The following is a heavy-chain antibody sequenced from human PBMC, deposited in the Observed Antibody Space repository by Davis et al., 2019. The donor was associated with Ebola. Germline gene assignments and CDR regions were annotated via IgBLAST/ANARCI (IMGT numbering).Heavy chain of an antibody. Sequence: GGSLRLSCAASGFTFSSYGMHWVRQAPGKGLEWVAVISYDGSNKYYADSVKGRFTISRDNSKNRLYLQMNSLRAEDTAVYYCARDIRGRRSCTNGVCYVYYYYGMDVWGQGTTVTVSS. D-gene: IGHD2-8*01. CDR1: GFTFSSYG. J-gene: IGHJ6*02. CDR3: ARDIRGRRSCTNGVCYVYYYYGMDV. CDR2: ISYDGSNK. V-gene: IGHV3-30*03.